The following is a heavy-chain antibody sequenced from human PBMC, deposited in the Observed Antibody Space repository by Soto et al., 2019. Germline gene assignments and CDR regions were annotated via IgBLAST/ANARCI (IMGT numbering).Heavy chain of an antibody. D-gene: IGHD3-9*01. CDR3: ARDGDDILTGYSSYFDY. CDR2: IIPIFGTA. CDR1: GGTFSSYA. Sequence: QVQLVQSGAEVKKPGSSVKVSCKASGGTFSSYAISWVRQAPGQGLEWMGGIIPIFGTANYAQKFQGRVTITADESTSTAYMELSSLRSEDTAVYYCARDGDDILTGYSSYFDYWGQGTLVTVSS. V-gene: IGHV1-69*12. J-gene: IGHJ4*02.